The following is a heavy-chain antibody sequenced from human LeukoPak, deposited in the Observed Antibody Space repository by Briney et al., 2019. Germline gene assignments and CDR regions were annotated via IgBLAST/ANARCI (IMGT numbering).Heavy chain of an antibody. CDR3: AKTDYYDSSGYSLLFDY. CDR1: GFTFSSYW. J-gene: IGHJ4*02. Sequence: GGSLRLSCAASGFTFSSYWMSWVRQAPGKGLEWVSYISRSGSSIYYADSVKGRFTISRDNAKNSLYLQMNSLRAEDTALYYCAKTDYYDSSGYSLLFDYWGQGTLVTVSS. CDR2: ISRSGSSI. D-gene: IGHD3-22*01. V-gene: IGHV3-48*04.